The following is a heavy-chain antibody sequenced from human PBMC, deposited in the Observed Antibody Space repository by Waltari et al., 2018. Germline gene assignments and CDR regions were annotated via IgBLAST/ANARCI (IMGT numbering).Heavy chain of an antibody. CDR2: IYTSGST. D-gene: IGHD2-8*01. V-gene: IGHV4-4*08. J-gene: IGHJ4*02. Sequence: QVQLQESGPGLVKPSETLSLTCTVSGGSISSYYWSWIRQPPGKGLEWIGYIYTSGSTNYNPSLKSRVTMSVDTSKNQFSLKLSSVTAADTAVYYCARDQYCTNGVCIDYWGQGTLVTVSS. CDR3: ARDQYCTNGVCIDY. CDR1: GGSISSYY.